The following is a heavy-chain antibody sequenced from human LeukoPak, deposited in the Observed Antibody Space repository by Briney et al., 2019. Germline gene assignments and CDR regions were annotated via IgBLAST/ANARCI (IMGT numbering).Heavy chain of an antibody. D-gene: IGHD2-2*01. CDR3: TRFVVVPAAIPKYFQH. CDR1: GFTFSGSA. Sequence: GGSLKLSCAASGFTFSGSAMHWVRQAPGKGLEWVGRIRSKANSYATAYAASVKGRFTISRDDSKNTAYLRMNSLKTEDTAVYYCTRFVVVPAAIPKYFQHWGQGTLVTVSS. V-gene: IGHV3-73*01. CDR2: IRSKANSYAT. J-gene: IGHJ1*01.